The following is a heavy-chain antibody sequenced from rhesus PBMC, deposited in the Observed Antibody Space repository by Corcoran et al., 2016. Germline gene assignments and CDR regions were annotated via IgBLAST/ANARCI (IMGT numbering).Heavy chain of an antibody. CDR1: GYTFTSYY. D-gene: IGHD4-35*01. CDR2: INPSNGNT. CDR3: TRYGNYNSLDV. Sequence: QVQLVQSGAEVKKPGASVKLSCKASGYTFTSYYIKWVRQAPGQVLEWIRWINPSNGNTGYAQKFQGIVTMTRDTSTSTAYMELSSLRSEDTAVYYCTRYGNYNSLDVWGRGVLVTVSS. V-gene: IGHV1S9*01. J-gene: IGHJ5-2*02.